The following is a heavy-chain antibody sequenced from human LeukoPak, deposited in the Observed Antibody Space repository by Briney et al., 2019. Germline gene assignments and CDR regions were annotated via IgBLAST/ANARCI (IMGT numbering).Heavy chain of an antibody. V-gene: IGHV4-30-4*01. J-gene: IGHJ6*02. CDR2: IYYSGST. CDR1: GGSISSGDYY. D-gene: IGHD2-2*02. Sequence: SQTLFLTCTVSGGSISSGDYYWSWIRQPPGKGLEWIGYIYYSGSTYYNPSLKSRVTISVDTSKNQFSLKLSSVTAADTAVYYCARDTVVPAAIPVRPRAYYYYGMDVWGQGTTVTVSS. CDR3: ARDTVVPAAIPVRPRAYYYYGMDV.